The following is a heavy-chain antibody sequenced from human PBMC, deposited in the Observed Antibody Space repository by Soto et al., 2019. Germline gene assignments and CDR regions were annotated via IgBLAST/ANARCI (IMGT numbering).Heavy chain of an antibody. CDR3: AARSSITGYFDL. D-gene: IGHD1-20*01. V-gene: IGHV3-23*05. Sequence: EVQLLESGGGLVQPGGSLSLSCEASGFAFSDYAMSWVRQTPGKGLEWVSAIDKRSAYRDYADSVKGRFTISRDDSKNTVYLQMNSLRADDTAVFYCAARSSITGYFDLWGRGTLVTVSS. J-gene: IGHJ2*01. CDR1: GFAFSDYA. CDR2: IDKRSAYR.